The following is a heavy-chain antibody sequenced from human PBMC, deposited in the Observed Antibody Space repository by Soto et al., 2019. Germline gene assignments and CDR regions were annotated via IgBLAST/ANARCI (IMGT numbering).Heavy chain of an antibody. V-gene: IGHV1-24*01. J-gene: IGHJ3*02. CDR1: GYTLTELS. CDR3: ATAEPRYYDFWSGYPRAAFDI. CDR2: FDPEDGET. Sequence: ASVKVSCKVSGYTLTELSMHWVRQAPGKGLEWMGGFDPEDGETIYAQKFQGRVTMTEDTSTDTAYMELSSLRSEDTAVYYCATAEPRYYDFWSGYPRAAFDIWGQGTVVTVS. D-gene: IGHD3-3*01.